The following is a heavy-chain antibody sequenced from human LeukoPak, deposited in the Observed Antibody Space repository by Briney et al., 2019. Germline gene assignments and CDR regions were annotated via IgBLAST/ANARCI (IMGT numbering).Heavy chain of an antibody. V-gene: IGHV3-23*01. D-gene: IGHD1-26*01. CDR2: ISGSGGST. J-gene: IGHJ4*02. CDR3: AKARTRGGSYHPNDY. Sequence: GGSLRLSCAASGFTFSSYGMSWVRQAPGKGLEWVSAISGSGGSTYYADSVKGRFTISRDNSKNTLYLQMNSLRAEDTAVYYCAKARTRGGSYHPNDYWGQGTLVTVSS. CDR1: GFTFSSYG.